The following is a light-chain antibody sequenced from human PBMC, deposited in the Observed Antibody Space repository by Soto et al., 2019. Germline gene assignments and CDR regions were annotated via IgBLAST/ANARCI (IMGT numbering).Light chain of an antibody. V-gene: IGLV1-44*01. CDR1: SSNIGDNP. J-gene: IGLJ1*01. CDR2: IND. CDR3: AAWDDSLNAL. Sequence: QSVLTQPPSASGTPGQRITISCSGISSNIGDNPVNWYQQLPGAAPKLLIYINDQRPSGVPDRFSGSKSGTSASLAISGLQPEDEADYYCAAWDDSLNALFGNGTKVTVL.